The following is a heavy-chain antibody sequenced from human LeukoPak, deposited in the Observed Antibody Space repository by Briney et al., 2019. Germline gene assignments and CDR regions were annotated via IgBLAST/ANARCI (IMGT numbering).Heavy chain of an antibody. D-gene: IGHD2-2*02. CDR1: GFTFSSYG. J-gene: IGHJ5*02. CDR2: IWYDGSNK. CDR3: ARDPRRRYCSSTSCYTGWFDP. V-gene: IGHV3-33*01. Sequence: GRSLRLSCAASGFTFSSYGMHWVRQAPGKGLEWVAVIWYDGSNKYYADSVKGRFTISRDNSKNTLYLQMNSLRAEDTAVYYCARDPRRRYCSSTSCYTGWFDPWGQGTLVTVSS.